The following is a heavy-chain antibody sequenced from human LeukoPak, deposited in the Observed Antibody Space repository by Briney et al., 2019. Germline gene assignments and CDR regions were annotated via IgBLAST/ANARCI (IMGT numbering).Heavy chain of an antibody. CDR1: GFTFSDYY. D-gene: IGHD3-22*01. Sequence: PGGSLRLSCAASGFTFSDYYMSWIRQAPGKGLEWVSYISNSGSAIYYADSVKGRFTISRDNAKNSPYLQMNSLRAEDTAVYYCARQVPFYYDSSGPFASWGQGTLVIVSS. CDR2: ISNSGSAI. CDR3: ARQVPFYYDSSGPFAS. V-gene: IGHV3-11*04. J-gene: IGHJ4*02.